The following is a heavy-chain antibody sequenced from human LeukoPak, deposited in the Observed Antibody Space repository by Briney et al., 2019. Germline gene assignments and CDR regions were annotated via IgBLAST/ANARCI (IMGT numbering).Heavy chain of an antibody. J-gene: IGHJ5*02. V-gene: IGHV4-4*02. D-gene: IGHD3-9*01. Sequence: SGTLSLTCAVSGGSISSSNWWSWVRQPPGQGLEWIREIYHSGSTNYNPSLKSRVTISVDKSKNQFSLKLSSVTAADTAVYYCASIYDILTGYYWFDPWGQGTLVTVSS. CDR1: GGSISSSNW. CDR2: IYHSGST. CDR3: ASIYDILTGYYWFDP.